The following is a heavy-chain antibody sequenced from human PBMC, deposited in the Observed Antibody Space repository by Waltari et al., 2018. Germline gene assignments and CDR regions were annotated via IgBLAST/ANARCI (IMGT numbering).Heavy chain of an antibody. CDR2: IVDTGGTT. CDR1: GFAFSSHA. CDR3: ANVRRGFGKSDNFDY. D-gene: IGHD3-10*01. Sequence: EVQLVESGGGLVQPGGPLRLSCAASGFAFSSHAMSWVRQAPGKGLEWVSTIVDTGGTTYYADSVKGRFTISRDNSKNMLYLQINSLRVEDTAVYFCANVRRGFGKSDNFDYWGQGTLVTVSS. J-gene: IGHJ4*02. V-gene: IGHV3-23*04.